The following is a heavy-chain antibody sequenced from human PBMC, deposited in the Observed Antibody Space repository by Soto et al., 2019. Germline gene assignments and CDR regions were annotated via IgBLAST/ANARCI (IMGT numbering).Heavy chain of an antibody. CDR1: GGTFSSYA. D-gene: IGHD3-22*01. V-gene: IGHV1-69*13. CDR3: ARDSDPYYYDSSGYYYAFDY. CDR2: IIPIFGTA. J-gene: IGHJ4*02. Sequence: GASVKVSCKASGGTFSSYAISWVRQAPGQGLEWMGGIIPIFGTANYAQKFQGRVTITADESTSTAYMELSSLRSEDTAVYYCARDSDPYYYDSSGYYYAFDYWGQGTLVTVSS.